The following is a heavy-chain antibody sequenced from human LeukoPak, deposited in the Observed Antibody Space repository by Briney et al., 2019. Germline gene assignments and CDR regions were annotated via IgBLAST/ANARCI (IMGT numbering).Heavy chain of an antibody. CDR2: IKSKADGETI. J-gene: IGHJ4*02. V-gene: IGHV3-15*01. CDR1: GFTFTSAW. Sequence: AGGSLRLSCAASGFTFTSAWMSWVRQSPGKGLEWVGRIKSKADGETIDYAAPVKGRFTISRDDSTKTLYLLMNSLETDDTAVYFCITDIPGGGYPLDFWGQGTLVTASS. CDR3: ITDIPGGGYPLDF. D-gene: IGHD3-16*02.